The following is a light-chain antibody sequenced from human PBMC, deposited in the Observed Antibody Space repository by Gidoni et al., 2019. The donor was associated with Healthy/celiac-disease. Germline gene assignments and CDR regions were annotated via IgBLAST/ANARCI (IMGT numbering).Light chain of an antibody. CDR3: QQYNNCPPGGST. CDR2: GAA. V-gene: IGKV3-15*01. Sequence: EIVMTQSPATLSVSPGERATLSCRASQSLSSNLAWYKQKPGQAPRLLIYGAATRATGIPARFGGSGSGTEFTLTISSMQSEDFAVDYCQQYNNCPPGGSTLGPGTKVDIK. J-gene: IGKJ3*01. CDR1: QSLSSN.